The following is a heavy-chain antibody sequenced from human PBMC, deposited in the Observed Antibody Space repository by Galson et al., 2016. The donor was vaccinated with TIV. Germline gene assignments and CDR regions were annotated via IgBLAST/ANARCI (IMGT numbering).Heavy chain of an antibody. Sequence: SLRLSCAASGFTFSNYVMGWVRQAPGKGLEWVSSISDTGISRYYADSVKGRFTISSDNSRNMLYLQMNSLRAEDTALYFCAKFAMLGKIAIHFDYWGQGTLLTVSS. V-gene: IGHV3-23*01. CDR1: GFTFSNYV. CDR2: ISDTGISR. D-gene: IGHD2-2*02. CDR3: AKFAMLGKIAIHFDY. J-gene: IGHJ4*02.